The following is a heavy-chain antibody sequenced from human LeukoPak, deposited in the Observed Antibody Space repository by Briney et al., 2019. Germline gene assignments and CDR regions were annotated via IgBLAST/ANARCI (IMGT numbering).Heavy chain of an antibody. V-gene: IGHV4-34*01. J-gene: IGHJ6*04. CDR1: GGSFSGYY. D-gene: IGHD3-10*01. CDR2: INHSGRT. Sequence: SETLSLTCAVYGGSFSGYYWSWIRQPPGKGLEWIGEINHSGRTNYNPSLKSRVTISVDTSKNQFSLKLSSVTAADTAVYYCARRRYGSGYYYYYYGMDVWGKGTTVTVSS. CDR3: ARRRYGSGYYYYYYGMDV.